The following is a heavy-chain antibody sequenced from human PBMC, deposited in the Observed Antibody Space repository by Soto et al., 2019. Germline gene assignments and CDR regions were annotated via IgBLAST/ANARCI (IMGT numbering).Heavy chain of an antibody. Sequence: ASVKVSCKASGYTFTSYGISWVRQAPGQGLEWMGWISAYNGNTNYAQKLQGRVTMTTDTSTSTAYMELRSLRSDDTAVYYCAREQGGVDIAMVGYYYYGMDVWGQGTTVTVSS. J-gene: IGHJ6*02. CDR1: GYTFTSYG. CDR2: ISAYNGNT. D-gene: IGHD5-18*01. CDR3: AREQGGVDIAMVGYYYYGMDV. V-gene: IGHV1-18*01.